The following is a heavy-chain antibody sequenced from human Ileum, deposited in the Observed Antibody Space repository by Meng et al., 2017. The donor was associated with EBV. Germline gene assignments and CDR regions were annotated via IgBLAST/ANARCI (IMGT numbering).Heavy chain of an antibody. CDR2: ICYTDYT. V-gene: IGHV4-39*01. J-gene: IGHJ4*02. Sequence: LRLQVSLPGMVQTSESLSLACSGAGRSISSSYYGWGWTLHTPGRGWEWIPSICYTDYTPYNPSVKSRFTISPVKSKNQFCQRPKSLTAADWAVYYWALSVVYAKTGYWGQGTLVTVSS. D-gene: IGHD5/OR15-5a*01. CDR3: ALSVVYAKTGY. CDR1: GRSISSSYYG.